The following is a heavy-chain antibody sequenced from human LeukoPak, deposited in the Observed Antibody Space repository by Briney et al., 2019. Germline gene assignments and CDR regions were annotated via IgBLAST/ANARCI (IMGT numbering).Heavy chain of an antibody. D-gene: IGHD1-26*01. V-gene: IGHV1-24*01. J-gene: IGHJ5*02. CDR1: GYTLDDIS. CDR3: AAVSGHYTLLDA. CDR2: VYPDDGQR. Sequence: PGASVTVSCKLSGYTLDDISMHWVRQPPGKGLEWMGGVYPDDGQRVYAQKFQGRVSMTEDSSTNTAYMELSRLRSEDTAVYYCAAVSGHYTLLDAWGQGALVTVST.